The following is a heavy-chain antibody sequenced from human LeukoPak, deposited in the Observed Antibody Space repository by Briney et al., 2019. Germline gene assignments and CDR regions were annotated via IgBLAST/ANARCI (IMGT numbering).Heavy chain of an antibody. Sequence: ASVKVSCTASGYTFTSYDINWVRQATGQGLEWMGWMNPNSGNTGYAQKFQGRVTMTRNTSISTAYMELSSLRSEDTAVYYCARGGSYSRGRLKRNWFDPWGQGTLVTVSS. CDR2: MNPNSGNT. CDR1: GYTFTSYD. V-gene: IGHV1-8*01. J-gene: IGHJ5*02. CDR3: ARGGSYSRGRLKRNWFDP. D-gene: IGHD6-13*01.